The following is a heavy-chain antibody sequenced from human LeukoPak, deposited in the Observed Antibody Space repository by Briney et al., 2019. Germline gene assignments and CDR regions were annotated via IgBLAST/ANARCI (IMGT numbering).Heavy chain of an antibody. V-gene: IGHV3-30*18. Sequence: GGSLRLSCAASGFTFSDCGMHWVRQAPGKGLEWVAVISYDVRKQYYADSVKGRFTISRDNSRKTLYLQMNSLRTEDTAVYFCVKEQSSGSYRTADYWGQGTLVTVSS. D-gene: IGHD3-10*01. CDR2: ISYDVRKQ. CDR3: VKEQSSGSYRTADY. J-gene: IGHJ4*02. CDR1: GFTFSDCG.